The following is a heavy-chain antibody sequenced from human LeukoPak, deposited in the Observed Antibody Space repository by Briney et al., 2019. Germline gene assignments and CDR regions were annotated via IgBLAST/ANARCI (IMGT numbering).Heavy chain of an antibody. D-gene: IGHD3-16*01. J-gene: IGHJ4*02. V-gene: IGHV1-18*01. CDR1: GYAFTGYA. CDR3: ARRNYDHIWGNYGSLYYFDY. Sequence: ASVKVSCKTSGYAFTGYAISWVRQAPGQGLEWMGWISAYNGNTDYAQKFQGRVTMTTDTSTSTAYMELRSLRSDDTAVYYCARRNYDHIWGNYGSLYYFDYWGQGTLVTVSS. CDR2: ISAYNGNT.